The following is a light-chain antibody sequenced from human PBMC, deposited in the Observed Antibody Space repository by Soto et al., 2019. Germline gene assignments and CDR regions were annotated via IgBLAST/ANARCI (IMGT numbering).Light chain of an antibody. V-gene: IGLV2-14*03. CDR2: DVS. J-gene: IGLJ1*01. Sequence: QSALAQPASVSGSPGQSITVSCTGTNSDVGGYDHVSWYQQHPGKAPKVMIYDVSNRPSGVSDRFSGSKSGNTASLTISGLQAEDEADYYCSSYSSSSTSYVFGAGTKVTVL. CDR3: SSYSSSSTSYV. CDR1: NSDVGGYDH.